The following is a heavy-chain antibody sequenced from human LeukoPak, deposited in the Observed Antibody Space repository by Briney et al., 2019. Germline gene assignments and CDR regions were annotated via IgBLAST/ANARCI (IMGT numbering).Heavy chain of an antibody. V-gene: IGHV3-23*01. CDR1: GITLSNYG. CDR3: ASQGPIVVVPAYYYYYGMDV. J-gene: IGHJ6*02. CDR2: ISGSGGGT. Sequence: GGSLRLSCVVSGITLSNYGMSWVRQAPGKGLEWVAGISGSGGGTQYADSVKGRFTISRDNRKNTLYLQMNSLRAEDTAVYYCASQGPIVVVPAYYYYYGMDVWGQGTTVTVSS. D-gene: IGHD2-2*01.